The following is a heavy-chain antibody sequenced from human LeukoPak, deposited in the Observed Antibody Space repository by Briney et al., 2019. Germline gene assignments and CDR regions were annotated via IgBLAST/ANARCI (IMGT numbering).Heavy chain of an antibody. V-gene: IGHV3-48*01. D-gene: IGHD3-9*01. CDR3: TNTYDILTGYPDY. J-gene: IGHJ4*02. Sequence: GGSLRLSCAASGFTFSSYAMSWVRQAPGKGLEWVSYISSSSSTIYYAGSVKGRFTISRDNSKNTLYLQINSLRVEDTAVYYCTNTYDILTGYPDYWGQGTLVTVSS. CDR2: ISSSSSTI. CDR1: GFTFSSYA.